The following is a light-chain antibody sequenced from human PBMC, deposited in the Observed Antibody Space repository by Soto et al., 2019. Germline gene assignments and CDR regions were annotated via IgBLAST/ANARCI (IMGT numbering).Light chain of an antibody. CDR2: DAS. CDR1: QSVASY. CDR3: QQRSNWLFT. Sequence: EIVLTQSPATLSLSPGERATLSCRASQSVASYLAWYQQRPGQAPRLLIYDASNRATGIPARFSGSGSGTDCTLTISNLEPEDFAVYYCQQRSNWLFTFGPGTKVDIK. V-gene: IGKV3-11*01. J-gene: IGKJ3*01.